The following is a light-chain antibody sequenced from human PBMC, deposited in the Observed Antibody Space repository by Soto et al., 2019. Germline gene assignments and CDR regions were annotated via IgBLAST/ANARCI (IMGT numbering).Light chain of an antibody. J-gene: IGLJ1*01. Sequence: QSVLTQPPSVSAATGQKVTISCSGSSSNIGGNSVSWYQQLPGTAPKLLIYDDNKRPSGIPDRFSGSKSGTSATLGITGLQTGDEADYYCGTWDSSLSAYVFGTGTKVTVL. CDR3: GTWDSSLSAYV. CDR1: SSNIGGNS. CDR2: DDN. V-gene: IGLV1-51*01.